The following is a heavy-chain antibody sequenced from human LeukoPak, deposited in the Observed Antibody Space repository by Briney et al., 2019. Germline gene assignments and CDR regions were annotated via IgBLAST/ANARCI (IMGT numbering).Heavy chain of an antibody. Sequence: PGGSLRLSCAASGFTFSSYWMSWVHQAPGKGLEWVANIKQDGSEKYYVDSVKGRFTISRDNAKNSLYLQMNSLRAEDTAVYYCARGLMAAAGTYGYWGQGTLVTVSS. V-gene: IGHV3-7*01. CDR3: ARGLMAAAGTYGY. D-gene: IGHD6-13*01. CDR2: IKQDGSEK. CDR1: GFTFSSYW. J-gene: IGHJ4*02.